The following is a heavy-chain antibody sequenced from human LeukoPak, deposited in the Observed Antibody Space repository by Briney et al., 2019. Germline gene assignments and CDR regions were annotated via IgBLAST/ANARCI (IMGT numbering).Heavy chain of an antibody. CDR3: ARDKHVLLWFGDHGGYFDY. CDR2: IYSGGST. J-gene: IGHJ4*02. Sequence: GGSLRLSCAASGSTVSSNYMSWVRQAPGKGLEWVSVIYSGGSTYYADSVKGRFTISRDNSKNTLYLQMNSLRAEDTAVYYCARDKHVLLWFGDHGGYFDYWGQGTLVTVSS. CDR1: GSTVSSNY. V-gene: IGHV3-66*01. D-gene: IGHD3-10*01.